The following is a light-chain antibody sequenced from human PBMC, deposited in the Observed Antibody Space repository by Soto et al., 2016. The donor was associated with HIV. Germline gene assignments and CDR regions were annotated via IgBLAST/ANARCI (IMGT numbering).Light chain of an antibody. Sequence: DIQMTQSPSPLSASIGDRITITCRSSQGVSNSLAWYQQIPGKAPKLLVYAASTLQTGVPSRFSGSGSGTDFTLTITNLQPEDIATYYCQQYYSTLLTFGGGTNVRSN. V-gene: IGKV1-NL1*01. CDR2: AAS. J-gene: IGKJ4*01. CDR1: QGVSNS. CDR3: QQYYSTLLT.